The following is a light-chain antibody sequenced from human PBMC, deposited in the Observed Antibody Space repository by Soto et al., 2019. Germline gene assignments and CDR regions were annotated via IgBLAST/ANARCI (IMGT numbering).Light chain of an antibody. CDR1: DSNIGDYF. J-gene: IGLJ1*01. Sequence: QSVLTQPPSVSAAPGQTVTISCSGSDSNIGDYFVSWYQVLPGTAPKLLLYEFHKRPSGIADRFSGSKSGTSATLVITGLQTGDEADYYCGTWDRRSAGGVFGTGTKLTVL. CDR3: GTWDRRSAGGV. V-gene: IGLV1-51*01. CDR2: EFH.